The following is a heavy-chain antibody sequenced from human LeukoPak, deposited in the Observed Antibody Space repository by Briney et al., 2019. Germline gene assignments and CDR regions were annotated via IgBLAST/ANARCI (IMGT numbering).Heavy chain of an antibody. CDR2: INPSGRT. V-gene: IGHV4-34*01. CDR1: SGSLSDKY. CDR3: ARLSGYHFDY. D-gene: IGHD5-12*01. J-gene: IGHJ4*02. Sequence: KPSETLSLTCGVYSGSLSDKYWSWIRQPPGKGLEWIGEINPSGRTNYNPSLKSRVTMSIDTSMNQFSLKLSSVTAADTAVYYCARLSGYHFDYWGQGALVTVSS.